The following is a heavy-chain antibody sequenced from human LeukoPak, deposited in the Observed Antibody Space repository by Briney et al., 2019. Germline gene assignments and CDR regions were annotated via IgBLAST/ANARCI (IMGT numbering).Heavy chain of an antibody. Sequence: SETLSLTCTVSGGSICTDYWSWIRHSPGKGLEWIGYIYSSGSTNYNPSLKSRVTMSVDTSKNQFSLKLNSVTAADTAVYYCARLAGSSSSDYWGQGTLVTVAS. J-gene: IGHJ4*02. D-gene: IGHD6-6*01. CDR2: IYSSGST. CDR1: GGSICTDY. V-gene: IGHV4-4*09. CDR3: ARLAGSSSSDY.